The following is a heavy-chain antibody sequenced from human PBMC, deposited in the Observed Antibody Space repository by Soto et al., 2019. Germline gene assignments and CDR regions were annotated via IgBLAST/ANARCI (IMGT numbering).Heavy chain of an antibody. J-gene: IGHJ4*02. D-gene: IGHD1-26*01. CDR2: INQDGSQK. V-gene: IGHV3-7*03. CDR1: GFAFRSHW. CDR3: TSSGDLVGVTSFVY. Sequence: WGSLRLSCGASGFAFRSHWMSWVRQAPGKGLEWVANINQDGSQKYYVDSVKGRFTISRDNAKNSLYLQMNSLKTEDTAFYYCTSSGDLVGVTSFVYWGQGTLVTVSS.